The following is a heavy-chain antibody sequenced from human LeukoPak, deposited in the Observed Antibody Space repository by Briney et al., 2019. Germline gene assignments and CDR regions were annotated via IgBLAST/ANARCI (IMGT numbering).Heavy chain of an antibody. V-gene: IGHV4-4*02. CDR3: ATSILTSFSYGVDPTRA. CDR2: VYHIGRT. CDR1: GVSISSNNW. Sequence: PSGTLSLTCAVSGVSISSNNWWRWVRQSPGKGLEWIGEVYHIGRTNYNPSLKSRVTISVDKSRNQFSLKLNSVTAADTAVYYCATSILTSFSYGVDPTRAWGQGVLVTVSS. D-gene: IGHD3-9*01. J-gene: IGHJ5*02.